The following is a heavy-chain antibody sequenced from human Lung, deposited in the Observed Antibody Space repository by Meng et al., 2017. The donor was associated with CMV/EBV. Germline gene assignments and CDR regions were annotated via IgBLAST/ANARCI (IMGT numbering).Heavy chain of an antibody. CDR1: GYTFTDYR. CDR2: ISPNNGGT. CDR3: ASKLYYDFWCAYRGAEGVDPFNI. V-gene: IGHV1-2*02. D-gene: IGHD3-3*01. J-gene: IGHJ3*02. Sequence: ASVXVSXKASGYTFTDYRMHWVRQAPGQGLEWMGWISPNNGGTNHVQKFQGRVTMTRDTSISTAYLELNRLTYADTAVYYCASKLYYDFWCAYRGAEGVDPFNIWGQGTAVTVSS.